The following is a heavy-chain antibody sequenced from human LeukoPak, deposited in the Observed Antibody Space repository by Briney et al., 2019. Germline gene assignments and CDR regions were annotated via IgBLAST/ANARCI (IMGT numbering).Heavy chain of an antibody. CDR2: IYYSGST. CDR3: ARGQVWFGELFPDY. CDR1: GGSISSGGYY. Sequence: SETLSLTCTVSGGSISSGGYYWNWIRQPPGKGLEWIGSIYYSGSTYYNPSLKSRVTISVDTSKNQFSLKLSSVTAADTAVYYCARGQVWFGELFPDYWGQGTLVTVSS. D-gene: IGHD3-10*01. J-gene: IGHJ4*02. V-gene: IGHV4-39*07.